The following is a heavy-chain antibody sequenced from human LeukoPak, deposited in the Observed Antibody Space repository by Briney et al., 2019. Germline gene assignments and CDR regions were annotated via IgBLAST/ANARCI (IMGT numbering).Heavy chain of an antibody. Sequence: ASVKVSCKASGGTFSSCAISWVRQAPGQGLEWMGGIIPIFGTANYAQKFQGRVTITADESTSTAYMELSSLRSEDTAVCYCARDLYYDSSGYYYRWFDPWGQGTLVTVSS. CDR3: ARDLYYDSSGYYYRWFDP. CDR2: IIPIFGTA. D-gene: IGHD3-22*01. CDR1: GGTFSSCA. J-gene: IGHJ5*02. V-gene: IGHV1-69*01.